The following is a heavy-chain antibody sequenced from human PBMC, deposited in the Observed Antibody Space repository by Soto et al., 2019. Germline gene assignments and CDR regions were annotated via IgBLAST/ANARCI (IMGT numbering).Heavy chain of an antibody. J-gene: IGHJ4*02. CDR2: IIPKLGSA. V-gene: IGHV1-69*01. D-gene: IGHD5-12*01. CDR1: GGGNLRDYR. Sequence: QVQLVQSGAEVKEPGSSVKVSCKASGGGNLRDYRTTWVRRAPGQGLEWMGGIIPKLGSANYAQKFQGRVTITADEFTNSVYMELRSRRSDDTAVYYSALVGEGYNFGAVYWGQGTPVTVSS. CDR3: ALVGEGYNFGAVY.